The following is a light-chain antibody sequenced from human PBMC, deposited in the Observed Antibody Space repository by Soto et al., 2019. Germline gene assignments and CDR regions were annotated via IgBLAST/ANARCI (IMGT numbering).Light chain of an antibody. V-gene: IGKV3-11*01. Sequence: EIVLTQSPATLSLSPGERATLSCRASKSVSSYLAWYQQKPGQAPRLLIYDASNRATGIPARFSGSGSGTAFTLTISSLEPEDFAVYYCQQRSNWPPTFGGGTKVEIK. CDR3: QQRSNWPPT. CDR1: KSVSSY. J-gene: IGKJ4*01. CDR2: DAS.